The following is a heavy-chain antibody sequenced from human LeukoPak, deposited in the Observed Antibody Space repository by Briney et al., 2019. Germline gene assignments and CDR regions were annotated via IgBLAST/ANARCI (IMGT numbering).Heavy chain of an antibody. J-gene: IGHJ6*03. CDR1: GGSISSYY. V-gene: IGHV4-4*07. D-gene: IGHD3-9*01. CDR3: ARSYYDILTGYYRGGYYYYYMDV. CDR2: IYTSGST. Sequence: PSETLSLTCTVSGGSISSYYWSWIRQPAGKGLEWIGRIYTSGSTNYNPSLKSRVTISVDTSKNQFSLKLSSVTAADTAVYYCARSYYDILTGYYRGGYYYYYMDVWGKGTTVTISS.